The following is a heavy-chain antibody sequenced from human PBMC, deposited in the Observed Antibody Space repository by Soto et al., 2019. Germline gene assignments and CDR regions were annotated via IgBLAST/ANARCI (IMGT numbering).Heavy chain of an antibody. J-gene: IGHJ4*02. Sequence: PSETLSLTCAVSGYSISSGYYWAWIRQPPGQGLEWSGSISHSGSTYYNPSLKSRVTISVHTSKNQFSLDLTSVTAADTAIYYCARVHISGHGVDYWGQGTLVTVSS. CDR2: ISHSGST. V-gene: IGHV4-38-2*01. CDR3: ARVHISGHGVDY. CDR1: GYSISSGYY. D-gene: IGHD5-12*01.